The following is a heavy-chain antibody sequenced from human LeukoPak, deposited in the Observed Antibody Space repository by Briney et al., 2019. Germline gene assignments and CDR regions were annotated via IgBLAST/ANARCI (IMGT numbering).Heavy chain of an antibody. CDR3: ARVRYYGSGSYYWFDP. V-gene: IGHV4-38-2*02. Sequence: SETLSLTCTVSGYSISSGYYWGWIRQPPGKGLEWIGSIYHSGSTYYNPSLKSRVTISVDTSKNQFSLKLSSVTAADTAVYYCARVRYYGSGSYYWFDPWGQGTLVTVSS. D-gene: IGHD3-10*01. CDR2: IYHSGST. J-gene: IGHJ5*02. CDR1: GYSISSGYY.